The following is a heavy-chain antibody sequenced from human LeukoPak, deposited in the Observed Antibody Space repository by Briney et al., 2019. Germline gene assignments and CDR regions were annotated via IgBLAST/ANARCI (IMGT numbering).Heavy chain of an antibody. V-gene: IGHV4-59*08. J-gene: IGHJ4*02. CDR2: IYYSGST. D-gene: IGHD3-22*01. CDR1: GGSISSYY. Sequence: SLTCTVSGGSISSYYWSWIRQXPGKGLEWIXXIYYSGSTNYNPSLKSRVTISVDTSKNQFSLKLSSVTAADTAVYYCSRMYYYDSSGXGGFDYWGQGTLVTVXS. CDR3: SRMYYYDSSGXGGFDY.